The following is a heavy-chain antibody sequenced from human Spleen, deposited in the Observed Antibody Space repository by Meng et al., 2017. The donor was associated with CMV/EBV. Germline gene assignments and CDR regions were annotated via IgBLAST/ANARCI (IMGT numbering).Heavy chain of an antibody. J-gene: IGHJ4*02. D-gene: IGHD3-16*01. CDR3: SRLLLGDYVWGNRRGAGGLVDY. Sequence: YAIHWVRQAPGKGLEWVAGISYDGIHEYYGDSVKGRFTISRDNSANTVHLHMDNLRPEDTAIYYCSRLLLGDYVWGNRRGAGGLVDYWGQGTRVTVSS. CDR1: YA. V-gene: IGHV3-30-3*01. CDR2: ISYDGIHE.